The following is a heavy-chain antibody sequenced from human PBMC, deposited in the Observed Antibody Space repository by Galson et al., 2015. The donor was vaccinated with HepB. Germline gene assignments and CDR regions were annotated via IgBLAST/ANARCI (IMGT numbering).Heavy chain of an antibody. J-gene: IGHJ6*02. V-gene: IGHV5-10-1*01. CDR2: IDPSDSYT. CDR1: GYSFTSYW. CDR3: ARVYCSGGSCYSWYYYYGMDV. D-gene: IGHD2-15*01. Sequence: QSGAEVKKPGESLRISCKGSGYSFTSYWISWVRQMPGKGLEWMGRIDPSDSYTNYSPSFQGHVTISADKSISTAYLQWSSLKASDTAMYYCARVYCSGGSCYSWYYYYGMDVWGQGTTVTVSS.